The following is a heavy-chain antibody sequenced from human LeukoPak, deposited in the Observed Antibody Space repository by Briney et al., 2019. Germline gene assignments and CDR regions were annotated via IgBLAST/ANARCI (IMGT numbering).Heavy chain of an antibody. CDR3: ARHLAADLYYFDY. CDR2: IYYSGST. D-gene: IGHD6-13*01. J-gene: IGHJ4*02. Sequence: SETLSLTCTVSGGSISSSSYYWGWIRQPPGKGLEWIGSIYYSGSTYYNPSLKSRVTISVDTSKNQFSLKLSSVTAADTAVYYCARHLAADLYYFDYWGQGTLVTVSS. CDR1: GGSISSSSYY. V-gene: IGHV4-39*01.